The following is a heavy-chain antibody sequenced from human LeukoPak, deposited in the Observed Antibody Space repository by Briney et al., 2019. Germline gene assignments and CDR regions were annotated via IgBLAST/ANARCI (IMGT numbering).Heavy chain of an antibody. Sequence: SETLSLTCAVYGGSFSGYYWSWIRQPPGKGLEWIGEINHSGSTNYNPSLKSRVTISVDTFKNQFSLKLSSVTAADTAVYYCARLRLTIGLDYWGQGTLVTVSS. CDR3: ARLRLTIGLDY. D-gene: IGHD3-16*01. V-gene: IGHV4-34*01. CDR2: INHSGST. CDR1: GGSFSGYY. J-gene: IGHJ4*02.